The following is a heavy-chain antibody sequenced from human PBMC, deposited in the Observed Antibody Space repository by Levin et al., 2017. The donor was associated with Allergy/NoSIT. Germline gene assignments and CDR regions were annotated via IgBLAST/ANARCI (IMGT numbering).Heavy chain of an antibody. Sequence: LSLTCAASGFTFSSYWMHWVRQAPGKGLVWVSRIYSDGSTATYANSVRGRFTISRDNAENTLYLQMNSLRAEDTAFYYCVRGNEGYGNFDSWGQGTLVTVSS. V-gene: IGHV3-74*03. CDR2: IYSDGSTA. J-gene: IGHJ4*02. CDR3: VRGNEGYGNFDS. CDR1: GFTFSSYW. D-gene: IGHD6-13*01.